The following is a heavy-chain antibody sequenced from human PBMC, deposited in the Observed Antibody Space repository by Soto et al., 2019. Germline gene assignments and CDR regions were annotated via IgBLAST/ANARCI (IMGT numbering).Heavy chain of an antibody. J-gene: IGHJ4*02. D-gene: IGHD3-10*01. CDR2: IYYSGST. Sequence: QVQLQESGPGLVKPSQTLSLTCTVSGGSISSGGYYWSWIRQHPGKGLEWIGYIYYSGSTYYNPSLQSRVTISVDTSKKRFSRKLSSVTAADTAVYYCARGVTMVRGVIHTPYFDYWGQGTLVTVSS. V-gene: IGHV4-31*03. CDR1: GGSISSGGYY. CDR3: ARGVTMVRGVIHTPYFDY.